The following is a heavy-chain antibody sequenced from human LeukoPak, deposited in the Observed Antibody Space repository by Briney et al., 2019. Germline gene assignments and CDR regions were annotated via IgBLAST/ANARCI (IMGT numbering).Heavy chain of an antibody. Sequence: PSETLSLTCAVYGGSFSGYYWSWIRQPPGKVLEWIGEINHSGSTNYNPSLKSRITISVDTSKNQFSLKLSSVTAADTAVYYCARVQRPLDGADYWGQGTLVTVSS. V-gene: IGHV4-34*01. CDR1: GGSFSGYY. CDR3: ARVQRPLDGADY. CDR2: INHSGST. J-gene: IGHJ4*02. D-gene: IGHD1-1*01.